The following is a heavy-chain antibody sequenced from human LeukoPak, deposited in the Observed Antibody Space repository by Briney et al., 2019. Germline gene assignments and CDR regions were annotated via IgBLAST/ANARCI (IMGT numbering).Heavy chain of an antibody. V-gene: IGHV3-30*18. D-gene: IGHD4-4*01. CDR1: GFTFSTYG. CDR3: AKGYSGNFFDY. CDR2: ISNDGTDK. J-gene: IGHJ4*02. Sequence: GGSLRLSCAAFGFTFSTYGIHWVRQAPGKGLEWVAVISNDGTDKYYADFVKGRFAISRDNSKNTLFLQMNSLRAEDTAIYYCAKGYSGNFFDYWGQGALVTVSS.